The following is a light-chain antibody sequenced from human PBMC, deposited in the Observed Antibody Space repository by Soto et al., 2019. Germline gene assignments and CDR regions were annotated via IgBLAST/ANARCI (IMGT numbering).Light chain of an antibody. CDR2: GAS. V-gene: IGKV3-20*01. J-gene: IGKJ2*01. CDR1: QTITSSY. CDR3: QQYGGSLYT. Sequence: EIALTQSPGTLSLSPGERVTLSCRASQTITSSYLAWYQQKPGQAPRLLIYGASTRAPGIPDRFRGSGSGPDFTLTISRLEPEDFAVYYCQQYGGSLYTFGQGTKLEIK.